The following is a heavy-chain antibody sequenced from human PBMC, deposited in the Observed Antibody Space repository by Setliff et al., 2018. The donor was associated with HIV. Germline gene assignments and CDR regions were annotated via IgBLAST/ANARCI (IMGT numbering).Heavy chain of an antibody. CDR3: ARQHYTFHGSGVPGGARFDP. V-gene: IGHV4-4*07. D-gene: IGHD3-10*01. CDR2: IYPSGRI. J-gene: IGHJ5*02. CDR1: GDSMSSYF. Sequence: SETLSLTCTVSGDSMSSYFWSWIRQPAGKGLEWIGRIYPSGRINYNPSLKSRVTLSVESAKNFFSLKLTSVTAAVTAVYYCARQHYTFHGSGVPGGARFDPWGQGTLVTVSS.